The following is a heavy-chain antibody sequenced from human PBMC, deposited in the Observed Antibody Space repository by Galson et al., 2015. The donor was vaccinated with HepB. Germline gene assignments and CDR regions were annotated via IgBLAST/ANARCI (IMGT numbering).Heavy chain of an antibody. Sequence: SLRLSCAASGFTFSNAWMSWVRQAPGKGLEWVGRIKSKTDGGTTDYAAPVKGRFTISRDDSKNTLYLQMNSLKTEDTAVYYCTTSSGWSWGVYYYMDVWGKGTRSPSP. CDR3: TTSSGWSWGVYYYMDV. J-gene: IGHJ6*03. CDR1: GFTFSNAW. V-gene: IGHV3-15*01. D-gene: IGHD6-19*01. CDR2: IKSKTDGGTT.